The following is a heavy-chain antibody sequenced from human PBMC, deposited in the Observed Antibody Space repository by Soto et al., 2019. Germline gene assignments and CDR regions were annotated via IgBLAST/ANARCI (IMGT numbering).Heavy chain of an antibody. CDR2: TYHRSKWYY. CDR1: GDSVSSNSAT. D-gene: IGHD3-9*01. Sequence: PSQTLSLTCAISGDSVSSNSATWNWIRQSPSRGLEWLGRTYHRSKWYYDYAASVQSRISSNPDTSKKQFSLQLKSVHPEHSAVYYCAKGGAGQVRVPGYRNYWGQGTVVPVSP. CDR3: AKGGAGQVRVPGYRNY. V-gene: IGHV6-1*01. J-gene: IGHJ4*02.